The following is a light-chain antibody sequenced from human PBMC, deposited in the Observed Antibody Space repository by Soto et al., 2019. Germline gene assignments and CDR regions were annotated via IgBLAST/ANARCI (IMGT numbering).Light chain of an antibody. CDR1: KLGDKY. Sequence: SYELTQPPSGSVSPGQTASITCSGDKLGDKYACWYQQKPGQSPVLVIYQDSKRPSGIPERFSGSNSGNTATLTISGTQAMDESDYYCQAWDGSTVVFGGGTKLTVL. V-gene: IGLV3-1*01. J-gene: IGLJ2*01. CDR2: QDS. CDR3: QAWDGSTVV.